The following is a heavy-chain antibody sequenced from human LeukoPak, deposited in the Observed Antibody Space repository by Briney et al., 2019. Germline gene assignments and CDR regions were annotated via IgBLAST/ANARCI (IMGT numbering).Heavy chain of an antibody. CDR3: ARVGHPTQRRVLSAVTIPTAGAFDI. CDR2: INHSGST. D-gene: IGHD4-17*01. Sequence: PSETLSLTCAVYGGSFSGYYWSWIRQPPGKGLEWIGEINHSGSTNYNPSLKSRVTISVDTSKNQFSLKLNSVTAADTAVYYCARVGHPTQRRVLSAVTIPTAGAFDIWGQGTLVTVSS. J-gene: IGHJ3*02. CDR1: GGSFSGYY. V-gene: IGHV4-34*01.